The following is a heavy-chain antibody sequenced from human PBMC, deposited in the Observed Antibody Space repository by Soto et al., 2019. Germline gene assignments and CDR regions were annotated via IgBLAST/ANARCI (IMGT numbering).Heavy chain of an antibody. CDR1: GFTFRSYS. Sequence: PGGSLRLSCAASGFTFRSYSRNWVRQAPGKGLEWVSYISSSNRTINYADSVKGRFIISRDNAKNSLYLQMHSLRDEDTAVYYCAREGWPLLQTGMDVWGQGTTVTVSS. D-gene: IGHD2-15*01. CDR3: AREGWPLLQTGMDV. J-gene: IGHJ6*02. CDR2: ISSSNRTI. V-gene: IGHV3-48*02.